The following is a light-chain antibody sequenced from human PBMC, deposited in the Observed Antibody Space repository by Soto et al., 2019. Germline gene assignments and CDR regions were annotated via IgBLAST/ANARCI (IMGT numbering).Light chain of an antibody. CDR2: GAS. J-gene: IGKJ4*01. V-gene: IGKV3-15*01. CDR1: QSINID. CDR3: QQYRGLA. Sequence: EIEMTQSPATLSVSPGERATLSCRASQSINIDLAWYQQKPGHPPRLLIYGASTRATGIPARFSGSGSGTEFTLTISSLQSEDFAVYYCQQYRGLAFGGGIKLEIK.